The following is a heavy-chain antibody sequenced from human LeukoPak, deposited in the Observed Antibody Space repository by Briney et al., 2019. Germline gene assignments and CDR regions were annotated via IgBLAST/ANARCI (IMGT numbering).Heavy chain of an antibody. J-gene: IGHJ3*02. V-gene: IGHV4-39*07. D-gene: IGHD3-10*01. CDR3: ARSWFGELLHHDAFDI. CDR1: GGSISSSSYY. CDR2: IYYSGST. Sequence: SETLSLTCTVSGGSISSSSYYWGWIRQPPGKGLEWIGRIYYSGSTYYNPSLKSRVTISVDTSKNQFSLKLSSVTAADTAVYYCARSWFGELLHHDAFDIWGQGTMVTVSS.